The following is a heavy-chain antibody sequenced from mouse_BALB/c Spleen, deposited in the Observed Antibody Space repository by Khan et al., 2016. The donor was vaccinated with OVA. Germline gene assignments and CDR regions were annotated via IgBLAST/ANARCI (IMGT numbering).Heavy chain of an antibody. CDR3: ARTARIKY. V-gene: IGHV3-1*02. Sequence: VQLQQSGPGLVKPSQSLSLTCTVTGYSITSGYGWYWTRQFPGNKLAWMGYISYSGSTNYNPSLKSRISITRDTSKNQFFLQLNSVTTEDTATYYCARTARIKYWGQGTTLTVSS. D-gene: IGHD1-2*01. CDR2: ISYSGST. CDR1: GYSITSGYG. J-gene: IGHJ2*01.